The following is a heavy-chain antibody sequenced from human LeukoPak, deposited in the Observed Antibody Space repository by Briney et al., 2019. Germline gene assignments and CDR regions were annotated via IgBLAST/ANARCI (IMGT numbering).Heavy chain of an antibody. J-gene: IGHJ6*02. V-gene: IGHV3-33*01. CDR3: ARDLFSGSYSTYYYHGLDV. CDR1: GFTFSSYG. CDR2: IWYDGSNK. Sequence: PGGSLRLSCAASGFTFSSYGMHWVRQAPGKGLEWVAVIWYDGSNKYYADSVKGRFTISRDNSKNTLYLQINSLRAEDTAVYYCARDLFSGSYSTYYYHGLDVWGQGTTVTVSS. D-gene: IGHD1-26*01.